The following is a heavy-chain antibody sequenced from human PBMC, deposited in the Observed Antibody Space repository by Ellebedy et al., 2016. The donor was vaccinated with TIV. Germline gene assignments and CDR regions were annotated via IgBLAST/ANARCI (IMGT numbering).Heavy chain of an antibody. J-gene: IGHJ6*03. CDR3: ARDSGQLLMKYYYYYYMDV. CDR2: ISAYNGNT. D-gene: IGHD2-2*01. V-gene: IGHV1-18*01. CDR1: SYTFTSYG. Sequence: ASVKVSXKASSYTFTSYGISWVRQAPGQGLEWMGWISAYNGNTNYAQKFQGRVTITADESTSTAYMELSSLRSEDTAVYYCARDSGQLLMKYYYYYYMDVWGKGTTVTVSS.